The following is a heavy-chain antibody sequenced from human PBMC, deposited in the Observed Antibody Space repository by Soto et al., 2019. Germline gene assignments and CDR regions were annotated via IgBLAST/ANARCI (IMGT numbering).Heavy chain of an antibody. CDR2: IIPIFGTA. J-gene: IGHJ5*02. V-gene: IGHV1-69*01. D-gene: IGHD3-22*01. CDR1: GGTFSSYA. CDR3: ARASDYYDSSGYYSVAWFDT. Sequence: QVQLVQSGAEVKKPGSSVKVSCKASGGTFSSYAISWVRQAPGQGLEWMGGIIPIFGTANYAQKFQGRVTITADESTSTAYVELSSLRSEDTAVDYCARASDYYDSSGYYSVAWFDTWGQGTLVTVSS.